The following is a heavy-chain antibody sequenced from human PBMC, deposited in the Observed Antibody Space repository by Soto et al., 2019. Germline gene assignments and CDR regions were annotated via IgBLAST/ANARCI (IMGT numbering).Heavy chain of an antibody. CDR3: ARQIVVVVAATPIDY. CDR2: ISAYNGNT. D-gene: IGHD2-15*01. Sequence: ASVKVSCKASGYTFTSYGISWVRQAPGQGLEWMGWISAYNGNTNYAQKLQGRVTMTTDTSTSTAYMELRSLRSDDTAVYYCARQIVVVVAATPIDYWGQGTLVTVS. V-gene: IGHV1-18*01. J-gene: IGHJ4*02. CDR1: GYTFTSYG.